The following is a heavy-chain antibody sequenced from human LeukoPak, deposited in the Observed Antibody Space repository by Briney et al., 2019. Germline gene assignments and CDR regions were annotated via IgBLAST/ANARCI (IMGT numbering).Heavy chain of an antibody. V-gene: IGHV4-34*01. CDR2: INHSGST. CDR3: ARGVDHEGSYYYYMDV. D-gene: IGHD3/OR15-3a*01. Sequence: SETLSLTCAVSGGSFSGYYWSWIRQPPGKGLEWIGEINHSGSTNYNPSLKSRVTISVDTSKNQFSLKLSSVTAADTAVYYCARGVDHEGSYYYYMDVWGKGTTVTVSS. J-gene: IGHJ6*03. CDR1: GGSFSGYY.